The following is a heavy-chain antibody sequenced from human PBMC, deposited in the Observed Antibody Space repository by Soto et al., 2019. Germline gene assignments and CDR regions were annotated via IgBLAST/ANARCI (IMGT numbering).Heavy chain of an antibody. V-gene: IGHV3-30*03. CDR2: LSFDGTAE. CDR3: ARVATRLQSMEVLEY. J-gene: IGHJ4*02. D-gene: IGHD2-21*02. CDR1: GFIFRDYL. Sequence: QVQLVESGGGVVQPGTSLILSCKASGFIFRDYLIHWVRQAPGKGLEWLAVLSFDGTAEYYADSTRGRFTISRDIPKSTTYLVINNVRREDTAMYYCARVATRLQSMEVLEYWGQGTLVTVPS.